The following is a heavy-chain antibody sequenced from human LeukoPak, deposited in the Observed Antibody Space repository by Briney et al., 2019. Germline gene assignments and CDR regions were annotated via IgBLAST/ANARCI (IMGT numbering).Heavy chain of an antibody. CDR1: GYTFTSYG. Sequence: ASVKVSCKASGYTFTSYGIRWVRQAPGQGLEWMGWISAYNGNTNYAQKLQGRVTMTTGTSTSTAYMELRSLRSDDTAVYYCAREVVPAADNWFDPWDQGTLVTVSS. D-gene: IGHD2-2*01. CDR3: AREVVPAADNWFDP. J-gene: IGHJ5*02. CDR2: ISAYNGNT. V-gene: IGHV1-18*01.